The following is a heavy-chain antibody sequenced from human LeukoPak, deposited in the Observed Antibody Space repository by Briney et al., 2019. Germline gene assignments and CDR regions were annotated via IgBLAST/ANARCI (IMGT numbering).Heavy chain of an antibody. CDR1: GDSVSSNSAA. D-gene: IGHD6-13*01. J-gene: IGHJ3*02. CDR3: AMASGIAAAGPDAFDI. Sequence: SQTLSLTCAISGDSVSSNSAAWNWIRQSPSRGLEWLGRTYYRSKWYNDYAVSVKSRITINPDTSKNQFSLQLNSVTPGDTAVYYCAMASGIAAAGPDAFDIWGQGTMVTVSS. CDR2: TYYRSKWYN. V-gene: IGHV6-1*01.